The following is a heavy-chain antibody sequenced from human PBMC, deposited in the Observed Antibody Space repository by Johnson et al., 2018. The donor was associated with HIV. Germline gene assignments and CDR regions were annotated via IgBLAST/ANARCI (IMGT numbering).Heavy chain of an antibody. J-gene: IGHJ3*02. D-gene: IGHD3-10*01. CDR1: GFTFDDYG. Sequence: VQLVESGGGVVRPGGSLRLSCAASGFTFDDYGMSWVRQAPGKGLEWVANIKQDGSEKYYVDSVKGRFTISRDNSKFTLYLQMNSLRAEDTAVYYCARSRGPMRKDAFDIWGQGTKVTVSS. CDR3: ARSRGPMRKDAFDI. CDR2: IKQDGSEK. V-gene: IGHV3-7*01.